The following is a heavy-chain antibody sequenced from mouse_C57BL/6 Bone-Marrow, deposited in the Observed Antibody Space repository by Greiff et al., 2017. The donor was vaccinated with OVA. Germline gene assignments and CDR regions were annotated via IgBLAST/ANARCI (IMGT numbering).Heavy chain of an antibody. Sequence: EVMLVESGPVLVKPGASVKMSCKASGYTFTDYYMNWVKQSHGKSLEWIGVINPYNGGTSYNQKFKGKATLTVDKSSSTAYMELNSLTSEDSAVYYCARWAWFAYWGQGTLVTVSA. J-gene: IGHJ3*01. CDR3: ARWAWFAY. CDR2: INPYNGGT. CDR1: GYTFTDYY. V-gene: IGHV1-19*01.